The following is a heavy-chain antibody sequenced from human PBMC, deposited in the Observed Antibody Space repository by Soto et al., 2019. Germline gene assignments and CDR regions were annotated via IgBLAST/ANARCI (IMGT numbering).Heavy chain of an antibody. Sequence: PSETLSLTCTVSGGSISSYYWSWIRQPPGKGLEWIGYIYYSGSTNYNPSLMSRVTISVDTSKNQFSLKLSSVTAADTAVYYCARGAHSGSYLPFDYWGQGTLVTVSS. D-gene: IGHD1-26*01. V-gene: IGHV4-59*01. CDR3: ARGAHSGSYLPFDY. CDR1: GGSISSYY. J-gene: IGHJ4*02. CDR2: IYYSGST.